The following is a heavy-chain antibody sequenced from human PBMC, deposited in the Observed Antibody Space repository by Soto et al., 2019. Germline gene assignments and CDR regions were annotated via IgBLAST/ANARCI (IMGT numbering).Heavy chain of an antibody. CDR1: GGSISGGGYS. V-gene: IGHV4-30-2*01. J-gene: IGHJ5*02. Sequence: QLQLQESGSGLVKPSQTLSLTCAVSGGSISGGGYSWSWIRQPPGKGLEYIGYIYHSGSTYYNPSLKSRVTISVDRSKNQFSLKLSSVTAADTAVYYCAREGGGYCSSTTCPGWFDPWGQGTLVTVSS. D-gene: IGHD2-2*01. CDR2: IYHSGST. CDR3: AREGGGYCSSTTCPGWFDP.